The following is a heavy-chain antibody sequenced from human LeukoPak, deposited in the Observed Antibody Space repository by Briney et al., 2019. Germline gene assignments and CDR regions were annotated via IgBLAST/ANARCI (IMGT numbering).Heavy chain of an antibody. J-gene: IGHJ3*02. Sequence: ASVKVSCKASGYTLTSYGISWVRQAPGQGLEWMGWISAYNGNTNYAQKLQGRVTMTTDTSTSTAYMELRSLRSGDTAVYYCAREGWSGYYSYGAFDIWGQGTMVTVSS. CDR1: GYTLTSYG. CDR3: AREGWSGYYSYGAFDI. CDR2: ISAYNGNT. V-gene: IGHV1-18*01. D-gene: IGHD3-3*01.